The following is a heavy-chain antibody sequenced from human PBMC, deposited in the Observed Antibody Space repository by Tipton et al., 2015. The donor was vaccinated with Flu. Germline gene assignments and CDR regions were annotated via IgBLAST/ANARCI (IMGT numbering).Heavy chain of an antibody. CDR2: IYPSGTT. Sequence: LRLSCTASGITFSSYAMSWIRQPPGKRLELIGSIYPSGTTYYNPSLKSRVTISVDTSKSQFSLKLRSVTAADTAVYYCARLSYYDVDLKNFYFDYWGQGALVTVSS. V-gene: IGHV4-39*01. CDR1: GITFSSYA. J-gene: IGHJ4*02. D-gene: IGHD3-10*02. CDR3: ARLSYYDVDLKNFYFDY.